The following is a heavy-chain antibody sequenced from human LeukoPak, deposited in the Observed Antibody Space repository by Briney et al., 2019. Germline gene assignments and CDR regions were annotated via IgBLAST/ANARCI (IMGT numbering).Heavy chain of an antibody. V-gene: IGHV1-2*02. CDR2: INPNSGGT. Sequence: ASVKVSCKASGYTFTGYYMHWVRQAPGQGLEWMGWINPNSGGTNYAQKFQGRVTMTRDTSISTAYMELSRLRSDDTAVYYCARDPRAGSRYYYYYYGMDVWGQGTTVTVPS. D-gene: IGHD6-25*01. CDR1: GYTFTGYY. J-gene: IGHJ6*02. CDR3: ARDPRAGSRYYYYYYGMDV.